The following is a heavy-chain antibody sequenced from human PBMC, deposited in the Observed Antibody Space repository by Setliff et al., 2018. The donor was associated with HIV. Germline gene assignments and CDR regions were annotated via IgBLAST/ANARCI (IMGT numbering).Heavy chain of an antibody. D-gene: IGHD2-21*01. CDR2: ITSSGSTI. CDR1: GFTFSSFD. J-gene: IGHJ5*02. V-gene: IGHV3-48*03. Sequence: PGGSLRLSCAASGFTFSSFDMNWVRQAPGKGLDWVSYITSSGSTIYYADSVKGRFTISRDHAKNSVSLHMGNLRVEDTALYYCATSCGADCYSGMDRWGRGTLVTVSS. CDR3: ATSCGADCYSGMDR.